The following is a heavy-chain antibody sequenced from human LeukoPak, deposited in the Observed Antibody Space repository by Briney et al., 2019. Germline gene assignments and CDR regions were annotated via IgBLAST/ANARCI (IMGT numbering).Heavy chain of an antibody. CDR1: GGSFSGYY. CDR3: ARARFLGNYFFDY. CDR2: INHSGST. V-gene: IGHV4-34*01. Sequence: SSETLSLTCAVYGGSFSGYYWSWIRQPPGKGLEWIGEINHSGSTNYNPSLKSRVTISVDTSKNQFSLKLSSVTAADTAVYYCARARFLGNYFFDYWGQGTLVTVSS. D-gene: IGHD1-26*01. J-gene: IGHJ4*02.